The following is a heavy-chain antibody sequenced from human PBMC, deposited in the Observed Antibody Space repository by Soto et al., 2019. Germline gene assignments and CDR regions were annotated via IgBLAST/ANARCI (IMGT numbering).Heavy chain of an antibody. CDR3: ARVPDR. CDR2: IYHSGST. CDR1: GGSISSGGYS. Sequence: SETLSLTCAVSGGSISSGGYSWSWIRQPPGKGLEWIGYIYHSGSTYYSPSLKSRVTISVDRSKNQFSLKVSSVTAADTAVYYCARVPDRWGQGTLVTVSS. D-gene: IGHD2-2*01. J-gene: IGHJ5*02. V-gene: IGHV4-30-2*01.